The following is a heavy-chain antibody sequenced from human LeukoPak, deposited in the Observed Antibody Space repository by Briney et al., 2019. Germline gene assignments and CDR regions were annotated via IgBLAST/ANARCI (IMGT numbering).Heavy chain of an antibody. CDR3: ARARRKWQTAYYYYYGMDV. J-gene: IGHJ6*02. D-gene: IGHD5-12*01. CDR2: IIPIFGTA. V-gene: IGHV1-69*13. Sequence: GASVKVSCKASGYTFTSYAISWVRQAPGQGLEWMGGIIPIFGTANYAQKFQGRVTITADESTSTAYMELSSLRSEDTAVYYCARARRKWQTAYYYYYGMDVWGQGTTVTVSS. CDR1: GYTFTSYA.